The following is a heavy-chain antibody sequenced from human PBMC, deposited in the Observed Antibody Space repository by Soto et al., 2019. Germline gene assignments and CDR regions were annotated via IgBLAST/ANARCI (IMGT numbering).Heavy chain of an antibody. CDR1: GYTFTSYY. D-gene: IGHD2-15*01. V-gene: IGHV1-46*01. CDR3: ARDEGRGEVVVAATEGDYYYYGMDV. J-gene: IGHJ6*02. Sequence: GASVKVSCKASGYTFTSYYMHWVRQAPGQGLEWMGIINPSGGSTSYAQKFQGRVTMTRDTSTSTVYMELSSLRSEDTAMYYCARDEGRGEVVVAATEGDYYYYGMDVWGQGTTVTVSS. CDR2: INPSGGST.